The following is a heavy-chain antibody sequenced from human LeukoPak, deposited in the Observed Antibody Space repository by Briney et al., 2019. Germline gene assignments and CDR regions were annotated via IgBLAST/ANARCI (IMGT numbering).Heavy chain of an antibody. Sequence: GGSLRLSCAASAFTFSTYVMSWVRQAPGKGLEWVSSISDSGGTTYYADSVKGRFTIPRDNSKNTLYLQMNSPSAEDTAVYYCAKGSAGGYFDYWGQGTLVTVSS. V-gene: IGHV3-23*01. D-gene: IGHD1-26*01. CDR1: AFTFSTYV. CDR3: AKGSAGGYFDY. J-gene: IGHJ4*02. CDR2: ISDSGGTT.